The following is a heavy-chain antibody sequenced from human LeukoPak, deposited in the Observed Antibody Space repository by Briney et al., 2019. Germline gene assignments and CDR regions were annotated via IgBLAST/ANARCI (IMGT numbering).Heavy chain of an antibody. D-gene: IGHD3-10*01. Sequence: SETLSLTCTVSGGSISSGDYYWSWIRQPPGKGLEWIGYIYYSGSTYYNPSLKSRVTISVDTSKNQFSLKLSSVTAADTAVYYCARECYGASGRDEYAFDIWGQGTMVTVSS. CDR2: IYYSGST. J-gene: IGHJ3*02. CDR3: ARECYGASGRDEYAFDI. CDR1: GGSISSGDYY. V-gene: IGHV4-30-4*01.